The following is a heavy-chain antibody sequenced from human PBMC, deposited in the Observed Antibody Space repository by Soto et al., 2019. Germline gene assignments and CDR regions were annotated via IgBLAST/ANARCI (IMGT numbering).Heavy chain of an antibody. Sequence: ASVKVSCKASGYTFTSDHLHWVRQTPGLGLEWMGRINPSSGSTNYPQKFQGRVTMTRDTSTATAYMELSSLRSEDSAVYFCARGEVHSSGWNFDFWGQGSRVTVAS. CDR2: INPSSGST. J-gene: IGHJ4*02. CDR1: GYTFTSDH. D-gene: IGHD6-19*01. V-gene: IGHV1-46*01. CDR3: ARGEVHSSGWNFDF.